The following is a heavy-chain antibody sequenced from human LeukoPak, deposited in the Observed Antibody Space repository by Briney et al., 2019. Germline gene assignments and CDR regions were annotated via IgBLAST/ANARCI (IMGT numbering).Heavy chain of an antibody. J-gene: IGHJ4*02. CDR3: ARVKSTSWFDY. V-gene: IGHV4-34*01. D-gene: IGHD2-2*01. CDR2: INHSGST. Sequence: SETLSLTCAVYGGSFSGYYWSWIRQPPGKGLEWIGEINHSGSTNYNPSLKSRVTISVDTSKNQFSLKVKSVTAADTAIYYCARVKSTSWFDYWGQGALVTVSS. CDR1: GGSFSGYY.